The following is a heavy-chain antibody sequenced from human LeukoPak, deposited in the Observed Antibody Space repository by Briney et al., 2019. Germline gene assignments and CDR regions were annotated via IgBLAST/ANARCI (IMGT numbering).Heavy chain of an antibody. CDR1: GGLISSGTYY. Sequence: PSQTLSLMCTVSGGLISSGTYYWSWIRQPAAKGLEWIGRIYTSGSTNYNPTLKSRVTISVDTAKNQFSLKLSSVTAADTAVYYCAREIGGYTYGYVPREVSYYFDYWGQGTLVTVSS. J-gene: IGHJ4*02. D-gene: IGHD5-18*01. CDR3: AREIGGYTYGYVPREVSYYFDY. CDR2: IYTSGST. V-gene: IGHV4-61*02.